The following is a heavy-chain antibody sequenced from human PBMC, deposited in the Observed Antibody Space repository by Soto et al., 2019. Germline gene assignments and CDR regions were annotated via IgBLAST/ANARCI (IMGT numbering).Heavy chain of an antibody. CDR3: ARSGWDNSTWSDDAFDI. V-gene: IGHV3-72*01. CDR2: VRNKVNKYST. D-gene: IGHD6-13*01. Sequence: EVKLVESGGGLVQTGGSLRLSCAASGFTLSDRYMDWVRQAPGKGLEWIGRVRNKVNKYSTEYAASVKGRFTISIGDAENSLYLQMNSLKTEDTAVYYCARSGWDNSTWSDDAFDIWGQGTMVTVSS. CDR1: GFTLSDRY. J-gene: IGHJ3*02.